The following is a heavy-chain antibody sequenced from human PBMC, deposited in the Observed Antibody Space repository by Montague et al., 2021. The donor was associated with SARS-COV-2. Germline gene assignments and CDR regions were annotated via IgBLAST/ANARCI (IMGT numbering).Heavy chain of an antibody. Sequence: SLRLSCAASGFSFSSYDMRWVRQLPGGGLQWVSAIDTGSVSYYADSVEARFVVSRENARNSLYLQMNNLGAGDTAVYYCARTKTATGNFYGLDVWGQGTTVIVSS. CDR1: GFSFSSYD. CDR3: ARTKTATGNFYGLDV. CDR2: IDTGSVS. J-gene: IGHJ6*02. D-gene: IGHD6-13*01. V-gene: IGHV3-13*01.